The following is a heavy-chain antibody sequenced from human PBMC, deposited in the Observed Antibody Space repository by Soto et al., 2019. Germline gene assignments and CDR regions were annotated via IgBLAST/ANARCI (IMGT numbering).Heavy chain of an antibody. V-gene: IGHV4-59*01. CDR1: GGSISSYY. CDR3: ARNYYGSGSYFWYYYYGMDV. J-gene: IGHJ6*02. CDR2: IYYSGST. D-gene: IGHD3-10*01. Sequence: PSETLSLTCTVSGGSISSYYWSWIRQPPGKGLEWIGYIYYSGSTNYNPSLKSRVTISVDTSKNQFSLKLSSVTAADTAVYYCARNYYGSGSYFWYYYYGMDVWGQGTTVTVSS.